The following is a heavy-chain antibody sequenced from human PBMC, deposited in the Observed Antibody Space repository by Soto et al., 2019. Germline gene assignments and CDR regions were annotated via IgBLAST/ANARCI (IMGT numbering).Heavy chain of an antibody. J-gene: IGHJ6*02. D-gene: IGHD2-2*01. CDR1: GGAFGRNA. CDR3: ARDPGYCSSTSCYADYYYYVTDV. V-gene: IGHV1-18*01. Sequence: ASVKVSCKASGGAFGRNAISWVRQAPGQGLEWMGKISAYNGTTNYAQKLQGRVTMTTDTSTSTAYMELRSLRSDDTAVYYCARDPGYCSSTSCYADYYYYVTDVWGQGTTVTVSS. CDR2: ISAYNGTT.